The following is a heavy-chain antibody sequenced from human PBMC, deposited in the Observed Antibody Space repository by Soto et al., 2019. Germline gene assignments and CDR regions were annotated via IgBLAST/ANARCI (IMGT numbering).Heavy chain of an antibody. J-gene: IGHJ6*02. Sequence: WWSLRLSCLASVFTFRSYTMNWCRQAPWKGLEWVSAIRGFSPYTFYADSVKGRFTISRDNAKNSLYLQMNSLRAEDTAVYYCARDRGYDAHDYYYNAMDVWGQGTMVTVSS. CDR3: ARDRGYDAHDYYYNAMDV. CDR2: IRGFSPYT. CDR1: VFTFRSYT. V-gene: IGHV3-21*01. D-gene: IGHD2-15*01.